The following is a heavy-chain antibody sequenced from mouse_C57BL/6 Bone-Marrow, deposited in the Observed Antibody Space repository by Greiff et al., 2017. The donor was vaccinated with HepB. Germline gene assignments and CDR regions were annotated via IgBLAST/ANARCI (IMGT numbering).Heavy chain of an antibody. CDR2: ISSGGSYT. CDR3: ARVTTGY. CDR1: GFTFSSYG. J-gene: IGHJ2*01. Sequence: EVQGVESGGDLVKPGGSLKLSCAASGFTFSSYGMSWVRQTPDKRLEWVATISSGGSYTYYPDSVKGRFTISRDNSKNTRYLQMSSLKSEYTAMYYCARVTTGYWGQGTTLTVSS. D-gene: IGHD1-1*01. V-gene: IGHV5-6*01.